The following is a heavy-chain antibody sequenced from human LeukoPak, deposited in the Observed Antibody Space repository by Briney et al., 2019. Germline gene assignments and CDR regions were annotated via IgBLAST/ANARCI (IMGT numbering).Heavy chain of an antibody. J-gene: IGHJ3*02. D-gene: IGHD6-25*01. Sequence: GGFLRLSCAASGFTVSSNYMSWVRQAPGKGLEWVSVIYSGGSTYYADSVKGRFTISRDNSKNTLYLQMNSLRAEDTAVYYCARAGPYSSGAFDIWGQGTMVTVSS. CDR3: ARAGPYSSGAFDI. V-gene: IGHV3-66*01. CDR1: GFTVSSNY. CDR2: IYSGGST.